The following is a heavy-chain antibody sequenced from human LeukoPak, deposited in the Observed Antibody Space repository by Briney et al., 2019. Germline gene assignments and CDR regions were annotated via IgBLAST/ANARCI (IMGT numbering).Heavy chain of an antibody. CDR3: ARERLAAAGPTHY. D-gene: IGHD6-13*01. J-gene: IGHJ4*02. CDR2: IIPIFGTA. V-gene: IGHV1-69*05. CDR1: GGTFSSYA. Sequence: SVKVSCKASGGTFSSYAISRVRQAPGQGLEWMGRIIPIFGTANYAQKFQGRVTITTDESTSTAYMELSSLRSEDTAVYYCARERLAAAGPTHYWGQGTLVTVSS.